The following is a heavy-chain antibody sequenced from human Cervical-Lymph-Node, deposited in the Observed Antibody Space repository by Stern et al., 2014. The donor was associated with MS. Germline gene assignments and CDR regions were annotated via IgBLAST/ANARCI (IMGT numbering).Heavy chain of an antibody. CDR2: IYPYDSDT. Sequence: EVQLVESGAEVKKPGESLKISCKLSGYSFTIYYIAWVRQMPGKGLEWMGVIYPYDSDTTYSPSSQGQVTISADKSIPTAYLQWSSLRASDTAMYYCARHVQGFDYWGQGTLVTVSS. J-gene: IGHJ4*02. V-gene: IGHV5-51*01. CDR1: GYSFTIYY. CDR3: ARHVQGFDY.